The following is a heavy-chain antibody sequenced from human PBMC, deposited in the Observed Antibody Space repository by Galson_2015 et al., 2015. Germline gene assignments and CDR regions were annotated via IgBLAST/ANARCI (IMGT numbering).Heavy chain of an antibody. J-gene: IGHJ4*02. D-gene: IGHD6-19*01. CDR2: ISYDVSNK. CDR1: GFTFSSYA. V-gene: IGHV3-30-3*01. Sequence: SLRLSCAASGFTFSSYAMHWVRQAPGKGLEWVAVISYDVSNKYYADSVKGRFTISRDNSKNTLYLQMNSLRAEDTAVYYCARADRRYSSGWQGQFDYWGQGTLVTVSS. CDR3: ARADRRYSSGWQGQFDY.